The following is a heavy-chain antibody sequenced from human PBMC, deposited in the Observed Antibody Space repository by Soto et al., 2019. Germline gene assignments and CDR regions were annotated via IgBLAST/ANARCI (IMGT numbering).Heavy chain of an antibody. V-gene: IGHV4-31*03. J-gene: IGHJ4*02. CDR3: SRGILV. CDR2: ISYGGST. CDR1: GGSINSGGYC. Sequence: QVQLQESGPGLVKPSQTLSLTCTVSGGSINSGGYCWSWIRQHPGKGLDWIGCISYGGSTSYNPSLKSRVTIPVDTSKNQFSLKLPSVTAADPAVYYCSRGILVWGQGALFTVSS. D-gene: IGHD5-18*01.